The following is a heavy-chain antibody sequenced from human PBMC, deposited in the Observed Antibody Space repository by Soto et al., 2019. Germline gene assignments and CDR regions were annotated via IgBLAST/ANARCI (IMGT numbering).Heavy chain of an antibody. Sequence: QVQLVQSGAEVKKPGSSVKVSCKASGGTFSSYAISWVRQAPGQGLEWMGGIIPIFGTANYAQKFQGRVTITADESTRTADMELSSLRSEDTAVYYCARSLVTIFGVPRGNWFDPWGQGTLVTVSS. V-gene: IGHV1-69*12. CDR2: IIPIFGTA. CDR3: ARSLVTIFGVPRGNWFDP. D-gene: IGHD3-3*01. CDR1: GGTFSSYA. J-gene: IGHJ5*02.